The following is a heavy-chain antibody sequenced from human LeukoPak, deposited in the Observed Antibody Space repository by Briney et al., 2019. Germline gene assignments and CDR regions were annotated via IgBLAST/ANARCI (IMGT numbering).Heavy chain of an antibody. V-gene: IGHV4-39*07. D-gene: IGHD6-6*01. CDR1: GGSISSSSYY. CDR3: ARGPYSSSSMYRMDV. CDR2: IYYSGST. J-gene: IGHJ6*03. Sequence: SETLSLTCTVSGGSISSSSYYWGWIRQPPGKGLEWIGSIYYSGSTYYNPSLKGRVTISVDTSKNQFSLKLSSVTTADTAVYYCARGPYSSSSMYRMDVWGKGTTVTVSS.